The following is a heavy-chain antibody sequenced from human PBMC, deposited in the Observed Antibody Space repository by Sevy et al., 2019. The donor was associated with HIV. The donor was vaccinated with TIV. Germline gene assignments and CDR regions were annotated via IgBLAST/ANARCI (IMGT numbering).Heavy chain of an antibody. V-gene: IGHV1-2*02. J-gene: IGHJ4*02. CDR1: GYTFTGYY. CDR2: INPNSGGT. CDR3: ARPKTYQYCSGGSCYVDDGFDY. D-gene: IGHD2-15*01. Sequence: ASVKVSCKASGYTFTGYYMHWVRQAPGQGLEWMGWINPNSGGTNYEQKFQGRVTMTRDTSISTAYMELSRLRSDDTAVYYCARPKTYQYCSGGSCYVDDGFDYWGQGTLVTVSS.